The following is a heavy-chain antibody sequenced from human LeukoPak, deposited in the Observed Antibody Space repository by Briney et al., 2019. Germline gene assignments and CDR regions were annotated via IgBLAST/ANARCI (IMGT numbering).Heavy chain of an antibody. J-gene: IGHJ4*02. CDR2: INSDGSST. Sequence: PGGSLRLSCAASGFTFSRSRMHWFRQAPGKGLVWVSRINSDGSSTNYADSVKGRFTISRDNAKNTLYLQMNSLRAEDTAVYYCSRGVGATQEPFDYWGQGTLVTVSS. V-gene: IGHV3-74*01. CDR1: GFTFSRSR. D-gene: IGHD1-26*01. CDR3: SRGVGATQEPFDY.